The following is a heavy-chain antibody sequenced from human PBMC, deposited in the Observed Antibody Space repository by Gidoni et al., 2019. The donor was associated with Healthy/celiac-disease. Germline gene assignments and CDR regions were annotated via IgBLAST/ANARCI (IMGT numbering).Heavy chain of an antibody. J-gene: IGHJ3*02. CDR2: ISGSGGST. CDR1: GFTFSSYA. D-gene: IGHD3-22*01. V-gene: IGHV3-23*01. CDR3: AKDVWANYYDSSGYYPHDAFDI. Sequence: EVQLLESGGGLVQPGGSLRLSCAASGFTFSSYALSWVRQAPGKGLEWVSAISGSGGSTYYADSVKGRFTISRDNSKNTLYLQMNSLRAEDTAVYYCAKDVWANYYDSSGYYPHDAFDIWGQGTMVTVSS.